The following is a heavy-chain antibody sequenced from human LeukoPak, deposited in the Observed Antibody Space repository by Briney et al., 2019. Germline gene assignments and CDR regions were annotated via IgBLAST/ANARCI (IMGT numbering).Heavy chain of an antibody. CDR1: GFTFSSYS. Sequence: PGGSLRLSCAASGFTFSSYSMNWVRQAPGKGLEWVSSISSSSSYIYYADSVKGRFTISRDNAKNSLYLQMNSLRAEDTAVYYCARDGSPLAVAGMDYWGQGTLVTVSS. CDR2: ISSSSSYI. V-gene: IGHV3-21*01. J-gene: IGHJ4*02. D-gene: IGHD6-19*01. CDR3: ARDGSPLAVAGMDY.